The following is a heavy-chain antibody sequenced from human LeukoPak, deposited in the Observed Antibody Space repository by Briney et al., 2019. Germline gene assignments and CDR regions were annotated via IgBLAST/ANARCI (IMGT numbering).Heavy chain of an antibody. CDR3: AKWKGLLLHYFDY. V-gene: IGHV3-30*02. Sequence: GSLRLSCAASGFTFSNYGMHWVRQAPGKGLEWVAFLRYDGNNEYYADSVKGRFTISRDNSKNTLYLQMNSLRVEDTAVYYCAKWKGLLLHYFDYWGQGTLVTVSS. J-gene: IGHJ4*02. CDR2: LRYDGNNE. CDR1: GFTFSNYG. D-gene: IGHD1-1*01.